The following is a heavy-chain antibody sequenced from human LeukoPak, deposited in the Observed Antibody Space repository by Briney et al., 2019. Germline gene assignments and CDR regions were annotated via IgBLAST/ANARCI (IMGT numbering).Heavy chain of an antibody. CDR1: GGSFSGYY. CDR3: ARGSGWSGYYDH. CDR2: INHSGST. J-gene: IGHJ4*02. V-gene: IGHV4-34*01. D-gene: IGHD3-3*01. Sequence: SETLSLTCAVYGGSFSGYYWSWIRQPPGKGLEWIGEINHSGSTNYNPSLKSRVTISVDTSKNQFSLKLSSVTAADTAVYYCARGSGWSGYYDHWGQGTLVTVSS.